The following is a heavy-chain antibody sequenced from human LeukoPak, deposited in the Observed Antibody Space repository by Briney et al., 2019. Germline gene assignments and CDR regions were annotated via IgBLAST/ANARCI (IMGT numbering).Heavy chain of an antibody. CDR3: ARERDLVVPAIHFDY. J-gene: IGHJ4*02. V-gene: IGHV4-38-2*02. Sequence: SETLSLTCTVSGYSISSGYYWGWIRQPPGKGLEWIGSIYYSGSTYYNPSLKSRVTISVDTSKNQFSLKLSSVTAADTAVYYCARERDLVVPAIHFDYWGQGTLVTDSS. CDR2: IYYSGST. CDR1: GYSISSGYY. D-gene: IGHD2-2*01.